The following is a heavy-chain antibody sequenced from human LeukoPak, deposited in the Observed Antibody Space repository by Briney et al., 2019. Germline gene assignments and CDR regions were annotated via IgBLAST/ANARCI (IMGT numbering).Heavy chain of an antibody. CDR1: GFAFDEHG. J-gene: IGHJ4*02. V-gene: IGHV3-20*04. CDR3: ARAPITSPFYFDS. D-gene: IGHD2-2*01. Sequence: GGSLRLSCTASGFAFDEHGMSWVRQIPGKGLEWVSGINWSGGSTGYADPLRGRFTISRDNAKNSLYLQMDSLRAEDTALYYCARAPITSPFYFDSWGQGTLVTVSS. CDR2: INWSGGST.